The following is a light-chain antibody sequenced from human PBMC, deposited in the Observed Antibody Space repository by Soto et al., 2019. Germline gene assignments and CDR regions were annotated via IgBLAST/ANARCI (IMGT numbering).Light chain of an antibody. Sequence: QSVLTQPPSASGTPGQRVTISCSGSSSNIGSNTVHWYQQLPGTAPKLLIYSSDQRPSGVPDRFSGSKSGTSASLAISGLQSEDEADYYCATWDGSLNSPVFGGGTQLTVL. CDR1: SSNIGSNT. V-gene: IGLV1-44*01. J-gene: IGLJ2*01. CDR3: ATWDGSLNSPV. CDR2: SSD.